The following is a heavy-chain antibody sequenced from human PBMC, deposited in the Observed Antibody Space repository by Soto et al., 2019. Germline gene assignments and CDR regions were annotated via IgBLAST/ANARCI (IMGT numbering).Heavy chain of an antibody. CDR1: GFTFSSFH. CDR3: ARRVGAITYNFVY. J-gene: IGHJ4*02. Sequence: SGGSLRLSCAASGFTFSSFHMNWVRQAPGRGLEWVAYITSSSDTIYYSDSVKGRFTISRDNGKNSLFLQMNSLRAEDTAVYYCARRVGAITYNFVYWGQRTLVTVSS. D-gene: IGHD1-26*01. CDR2: ITSSSDTI. V-gene: IGHV3-48*01.